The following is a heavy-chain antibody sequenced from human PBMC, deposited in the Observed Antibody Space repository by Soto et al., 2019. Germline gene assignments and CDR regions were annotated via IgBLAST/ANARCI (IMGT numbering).Heavy chain of an antibody. D-gene: IGHD6-6*01. V-gene: IGHV3-66*01. J-gene: IGHJ4*02. Sequence: PGGSLRLSCAASGFTVSSNYMSWVRQAPGKGLEWVSVIYSGGSTYYADSVKGRFTISRDNSKNTLYLQMNSLRAEDTAVYYCARDILDQYSSSYYFDYWGQGTLVTVSS. CDR3: ARDILDQYSSSYYFDY. CDR1: GFTVSSNY. CDR2: IYSGGST.